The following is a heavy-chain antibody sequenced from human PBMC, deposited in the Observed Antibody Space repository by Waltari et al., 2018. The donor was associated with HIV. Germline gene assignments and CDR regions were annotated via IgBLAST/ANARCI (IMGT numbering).Heavy chain of an antibody. CDR1: GYSFLDNY. Sequence: QVHLVQSGAEVKKPGASVKVSCTASGYSFLDNYIHWVRRAPGKGLEWVGWINPRSGDTKSAQKFQGWVTLTRDTSVNTAYMEVNRLRSADTAVYYCARWAGTTNGLDSWGRGTLITVFS. J-gene: IGHJ4*02. CDR2: INPRSGDT. D-gene: IGHD2-8*01. CDR3: ARWAGTTNGLDS. V-gene: IGHV1-2*04.